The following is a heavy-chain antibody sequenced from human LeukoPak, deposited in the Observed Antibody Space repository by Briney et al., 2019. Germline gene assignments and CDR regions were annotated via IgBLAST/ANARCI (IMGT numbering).Heavy chain of an antibody. CDR2: IYSGGST. CDR3: ARGQIGGYGTGTFDY. D-gene: IGHD5-18*01. CDR1: GFTASSNY. J-gene: IGHJ4*02. Sequence: GGSLRLSCAASGFTASSNYMSWVRQAPGKGLEWVSVIYSGGSTYYADSVKGRFTISRDNSKNTLYLQMKSLRAEDTAVYYCARGQIGGYGTGTFDYWGQGTLVTVSS. V-gene: IGHV3-53*01.